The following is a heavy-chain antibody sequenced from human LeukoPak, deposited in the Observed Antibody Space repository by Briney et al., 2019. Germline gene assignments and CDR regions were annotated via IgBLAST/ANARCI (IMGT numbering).Heavy chain of an antibody. J-gene: IGHJ4*02. CDR3: ARGGGPYGSGSPPLS. V-gene: IGHV1-18*01. CDR2: ISAYNGNT. Sequence: ASVKVSCKASGYTFTSYGISWVRQAPGQGLEWMGWISAYNGNTNYAQKLQGRVTMTTDTSTSTAYMELRRLRSDDTAVYYCARGGGPYGSGSPPLSWGQGTLVTVSS. CDR1: GYTFTSYG. D-gene: IGHD3-10*01.